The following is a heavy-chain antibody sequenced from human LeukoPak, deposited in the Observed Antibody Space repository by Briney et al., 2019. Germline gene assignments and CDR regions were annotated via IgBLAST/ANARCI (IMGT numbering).Heavy chain of an antibody. CDR3: ARYWEDNIRSFDY. J-gene: IGHJ4*02. CDR1: GDSITGYY. CDR2: IYYSGST. D-gene: IGHD1-26*01. V-gene: IGHV4-59*01. Sequence: PSETLSLTCTVSGDSITGYYWSWIRQSPGKGLEWIGYIYYSGSTNYSPSLKSRVTISVDTSKNQFSLKLSSPTAADTAVYYCARYWEDNIRSFDYWGQGTLVTVSS.